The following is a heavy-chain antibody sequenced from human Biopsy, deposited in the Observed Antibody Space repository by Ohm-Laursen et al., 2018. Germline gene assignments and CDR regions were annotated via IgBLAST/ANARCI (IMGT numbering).Heavy chain of an antibody. Sequence: SSVKVSCKASGDSFTSYAIGWVRQAPGQGLEWMGGIIPIPNVATYAQKFQGRITITADESTSTAYMELSSLTSDDTAVYFCARGEGSSWFDPWGHGTLVTVFS. CDR2: IIPIPNVA. CDR1: GDSFTSYA. CDR3: ARGEGSSWFDP. J-gene: IGHJ5*02. V-gene: IGHV1-69*01. D-gene: IGHD1-26*01.